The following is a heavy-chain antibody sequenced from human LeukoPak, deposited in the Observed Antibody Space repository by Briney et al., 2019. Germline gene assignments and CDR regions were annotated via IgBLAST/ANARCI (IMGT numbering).Heavy chain of an antibody. J-gene: IGHJ6*02. Sequence: GESLKISCQGSGFIFTSYWIGWVRQMPGKGLEGMGIIYPGDSETRYSPSFQGQVTISADKSISTAYLQWSSLKASDTAMYYCARPMSYYYYGMDVWGQGTTVTVSS. CDR3: ARPMSYYYYGMDV. CDR2: IYPGDSET. CDR1: GFIFTSYW. V-gene: IGHV5-51*01.